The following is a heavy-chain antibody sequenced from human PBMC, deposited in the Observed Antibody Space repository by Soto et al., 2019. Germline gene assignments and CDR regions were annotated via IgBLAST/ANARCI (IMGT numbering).Heavy chain of an antibody. V-gene: IGHV3-21*06. CDR3: ARESEDLTSNFDY. CDR2: ISSTTNYI. CDR1: GFTFSSYA. J-gene: IGHJ4*02. Sequence: PRGSLRLSCAASGFTFSSYAMNWVRQAPGKGLEWVSSISSTTNYIYYGDYMKGRFTISRDNAKNSLYLEMNSLRAEDTAVYYCARESEDLTSNFDYWGQGTLVTVSS.